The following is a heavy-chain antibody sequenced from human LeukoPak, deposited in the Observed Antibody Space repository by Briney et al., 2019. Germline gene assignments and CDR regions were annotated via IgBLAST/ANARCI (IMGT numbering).Heavy chain of an antibody. J-gene: IGHJ2*01. V-gene: IGHV3-30*18. D-gene: IGHD6-13*01. CDR3: AKDGHQLTRSYLYFDL. CDR2: ISYGGSNE. Sequence: GGSLRLSCAASGFTLSSYGMHWVRQAPGKGREWVGVISYGGSNEYYADSVKGRITVSRDNSKNTLYVPMNRQRAEDTAVYYCAKDGHQLTRSYLYFDLWGRGTLVTVSS. CDR1: GFTLSSYG.